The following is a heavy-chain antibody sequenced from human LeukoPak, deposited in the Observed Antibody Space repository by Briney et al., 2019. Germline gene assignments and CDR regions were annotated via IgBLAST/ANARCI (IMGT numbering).Heavy chain of an antibody. D-gene: IGHD2-15*01. CDR3: ARAAEVVTALFDY. Sequence: GAPVKVSCKASGYTFTGYYMHWVRQAPGQGLEWMGWINPNSGGTNYAQKFQGRVTMTRDTSISTAYMELSRLRSDDTAVYYCARAAEVVTALFDYWGQGTLVTVSS. CDR1: GYTFTGYY. J-gene: IGHJ4*02. CDR2: INPNSGGT. V-gene: IGHV1-2*02.